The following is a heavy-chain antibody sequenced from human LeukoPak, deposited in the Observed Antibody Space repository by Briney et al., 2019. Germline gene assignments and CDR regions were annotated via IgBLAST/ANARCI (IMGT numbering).Heavy chain of an antibody. J-gene: IGHJ4*02. V-gene: IGHV4-39*01. Sequence: SETLSLTCTVSGGSISSSSYYWGWIRQPPGKGLEWIGSIYYSGSTYYNPSLKSRVTISVDTSKNQFSLKLSSVTAADTAVYYCARQKGYCSSTSCYTWFDYWGQGTLVTVSS. CDR1: GGSISSSSYY. CDR3: ARQKGYCSSTSCYTWFDY. CDR2: IYYSGST. D-gene: IGHD2-2*02.